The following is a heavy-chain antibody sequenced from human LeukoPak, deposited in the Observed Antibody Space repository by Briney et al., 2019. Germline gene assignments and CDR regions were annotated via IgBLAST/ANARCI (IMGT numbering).Heavy chain of an antibody. CDR1: GGSIDSYY. J-gene: IGHJ4*02. CDR3: ARVYQSAEYYFDY. D-gene: IGHD2-2*01. V-gene: IGHV4-59*01. Sequence: TSETLSLTCTVSGGSIDSYYWSWIRQPPGKGLEWIGYIYYTGSTEYHPSLKSRVTISLDTSKNQFSLKLTSVTAADTAVYYCARVYQSAEYYFDYWGQGNLVSVSS. CDR2: IYYTGST.